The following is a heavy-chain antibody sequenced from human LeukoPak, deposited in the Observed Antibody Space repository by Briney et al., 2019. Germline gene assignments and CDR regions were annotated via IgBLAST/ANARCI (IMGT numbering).Heavy chain of an antibody. D-gene: IGHD4-17*01. J-gene: IGHJ4*02. CDR3: AREHGDYLLDY. Sequence: ASVKVSCKASVYTFTSYYMHWVRQAPGQGLEWMGIINPSGGSTSYAQKFQGRVTMTRDTSTSTVYMELSSLRSEDTAVYYCAREHGDYLLDYWGQGTLVTVSS. CDR2: INPSGGST. V-gene: IGHV1-46*01. CDR1: VYTFTSYY.